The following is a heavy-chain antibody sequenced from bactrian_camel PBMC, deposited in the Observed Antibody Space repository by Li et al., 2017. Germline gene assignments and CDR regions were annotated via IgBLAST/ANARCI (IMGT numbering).Heavy chain of an antibody. Sequence: QLVESGGGLVQAGGSLRLSCVVSGYTYSRNSVGWFRQAPGKALEWVSTISKGGHNIYYTESVRGRFTISRDNAKNTLYLQLNSLKPEDTAMFYCAAGKSRTCPSPDNCWGQGPRSPSP. CDR1: GYTYSRNS. J-gene: IGHJ4*01. V-gene: IGHV3S28*01. CDR2: ISKGGHNI. CDR3: AAGKSRTCPSPDNC.